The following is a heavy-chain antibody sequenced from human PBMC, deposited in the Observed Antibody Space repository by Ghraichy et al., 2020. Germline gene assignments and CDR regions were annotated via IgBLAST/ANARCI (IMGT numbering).Heavy chain of an antibody. CDR3: ARDDFGPDV. J-gene: IGHJ6*03. CDR1: GGSITSGYYF. V-gene: IGHV4-31*03. CDR2: TSYRGST. D-gene: IGHD3/OR15-3a*01. Sequence: TLSLTCTVSGGSITSGYYFWTWIRQHPEKGLEWIGYTSYRGSTYYNPSLKSRLSISMDTSKNQFSLKLTSVTAADTAIYYCARDDFGPDVWGKGTTVTVSS.